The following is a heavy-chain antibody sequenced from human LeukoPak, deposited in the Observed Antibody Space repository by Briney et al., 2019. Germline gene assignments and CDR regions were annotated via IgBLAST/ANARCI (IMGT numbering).Heavy chain of an antibody. J-gene: IGHJ5*02. D-gene: IGHD4-17*01. CDR2: IYYSGST. CDR3: ARLTTVATCWFDP. V-gene: IGHV4-59*05. Sequence: SETLSLTCTVSGGSISSYYWSWIRQPPGKGLEWIGSIYYSGSTYYNPSLKSRVTISVDTSKNQFSLKLSSVTAADTAVYYCARLTTVATCWFDPWGQGTLVTVSS. CDR1: GGSISSYY.